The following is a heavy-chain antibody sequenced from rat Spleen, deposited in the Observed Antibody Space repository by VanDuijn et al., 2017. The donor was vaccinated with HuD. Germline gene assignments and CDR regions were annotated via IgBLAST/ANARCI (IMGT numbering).Heavy chain of an antibody. D-gene: IGHD1-2*01. V-gene: IGHV5-25*01. CDR2: ISPSGGST. Sequence: EVQLVESGGGLVQPGRSLKLSCVASGFTFSNYDMAWVRQSPTNGLEWVASISPSGGSTYYRDSVKGRFTVSRDNAKSTLYMQMDSLRYEDTATYYCARQGYYSSYIPYYFDYWGQGVMVTVSS. CDR1: GFTFSNYD. J-gene: IGHJ2*01. CDR3: ARQGYYSSYIPYYFDY.